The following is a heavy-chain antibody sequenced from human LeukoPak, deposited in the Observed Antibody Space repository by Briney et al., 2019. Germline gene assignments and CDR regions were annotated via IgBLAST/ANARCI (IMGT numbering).Heavy chain of an antibody. CDR2: IYYGGST. CDR3: ARDRARDGYNYRLDY. D-gene: IGHD5-24*01. Sequence: SETLSLTCTVSGGSISSYYWSWIRQPPGKGLEWIGYIYYGGSTNYNPSLKSRVTISVDTSKNQFSLKLSSVTAADTAVYYCARDRARDGYNYRLDYWGQGTLVTVSS. V-gene: IGHV4-59*01. CDR1: GGSISSYY. J-gene: IGHJ4*02.